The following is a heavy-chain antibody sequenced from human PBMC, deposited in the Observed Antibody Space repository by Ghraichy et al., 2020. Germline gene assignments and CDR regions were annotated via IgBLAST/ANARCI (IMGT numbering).Heavy chain of an antibody. CDR1: GYTFTSYA. D-gene: IGHD2-2*01. CDR3: ARDCSSTSCYAGMDV. J-gene: IGHJ6*02. CDR2: INAGNGNT. V-gene: IGHV1-3*01. Sequence: ASVKVSCKASGYTFTSYAMHWVRQAPGQRLEWMGWINAGNGNTKYSQKFQGRVTITRDTSASTAYMELSSLRSEDTAVYYCARDCSSTSCYAGMDVWGQGTTVTVSS.